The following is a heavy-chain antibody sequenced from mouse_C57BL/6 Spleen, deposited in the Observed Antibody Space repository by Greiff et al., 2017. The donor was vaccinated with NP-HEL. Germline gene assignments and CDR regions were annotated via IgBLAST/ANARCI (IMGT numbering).Heavy chain of an antibody. Sequence: DVMLVESGGGLVKPGGSLKLSCAASGFTFSSYTMSWVRQTQEKRLEWVATISGGGGNTYYPDSVKGRFTISRDNAKNTLYLQMSSLRSEDTALYYCARHGGAMDYWGQGTSVTVSS. J-gene: IGHJ4*01. CDR3: ARHGGAMDY. CDR2: ISGGGGNT. V-gene: IGHV5-9*01. CDR1: GFTFSSYT.